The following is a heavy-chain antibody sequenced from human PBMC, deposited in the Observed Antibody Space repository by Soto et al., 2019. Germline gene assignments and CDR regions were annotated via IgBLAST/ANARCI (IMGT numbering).Heavy chain of an antibody. CDR2: IYEGGGS. CDR1: GESLNSYY. Sequence: PSETLSLTCAVYGESLNSYYWSWIRLSPGQGMEWIGDIYEGGGSYYNPSLKSRVTISVVSSTHQISLKLKSVTATDTAVYYCAVSIGARYFAYWGQGTLVTVSS. J-gene: IGHJ4*02. CDR3: AVSIGARYFAY. D-gene: IGHD6-6*01. V-gene: IGHV4-34*09.